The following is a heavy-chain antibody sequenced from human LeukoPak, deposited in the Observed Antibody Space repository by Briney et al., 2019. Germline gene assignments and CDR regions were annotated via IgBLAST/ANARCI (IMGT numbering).Heavy chain of an antibody. J-gene: IGHJ5*02. CDR2: INHSGST. Sequence: SETLSLTCAVYGGSFSGYYWSWIRQPPGKGLEWIGEINHSGSTNYNPSLKSRVTISVDTSKNQFSLKLSSVTAADTAVYYCARPRYGSGGYYNRRGSNWFDPWGQGTLVTVSS. D-gene: IGHD3-10*01. CDR1: GGSFSGYY. CDR3: ARPRYGSGGYYNRRGSNWFDP. V-gene: IGHV4-34*01.